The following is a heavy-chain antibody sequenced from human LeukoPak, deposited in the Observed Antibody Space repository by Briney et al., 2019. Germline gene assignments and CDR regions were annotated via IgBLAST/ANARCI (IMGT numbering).Heavy chain of an antibody. J-gene: IGHJ3*02. Sequence: GGSLRLSCAASGFTFSSYGMHWVRQAPGKGLEWVAVISYDGSNKYYADSVKGRFTISRDNSKNTLYLQMNSLRAEDTAVYYCARAYSSGWYPFDAFDIWGQGTMVTVSS. CDR1: GFTFSSYG. D-gene: IGHD6-19*01. CDR2: ISYDGSNK. V-gene: IGHV3-30*03. CDR3: ARAYSSGWYPFDAFDI.